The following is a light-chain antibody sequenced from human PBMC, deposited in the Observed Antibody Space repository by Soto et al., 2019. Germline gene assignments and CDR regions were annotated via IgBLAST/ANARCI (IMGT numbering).Light chain of an antibody. CDR3: QQLNSNPYT. V-gene: IGKV1-9*01. J-gene: IGKJ2*01. CDR1: QGISSY. CDR2: AAS. Sequence: DIQLTQSPSFLSASVGDRVTVTCRASQGISSYLAWYQQKPGKAPKLLIYAASTLQSGVPSRFSGSGSGTEFTLTISSLQPEDFATYYCQQLNSNPYTFGQGSKPEIK.